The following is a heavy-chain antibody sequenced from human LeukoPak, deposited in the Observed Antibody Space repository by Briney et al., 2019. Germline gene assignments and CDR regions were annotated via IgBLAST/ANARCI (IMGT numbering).Heavy chain of an antibody. CDR1: GFTFSSYS. Sequence: GGSLRLSCAASGFTFSSYSMNWVRQAPGKGLEWVSSVSSSSSYVYYADSVKGRFTISRDNAKNSLYLQMNSLRAEDTAVYYCARDLGGALDAFDIWGQGTMVTVSS. CDR2: VSSSSSYV. J-gene: IGHJ3*02. V-gene: IGHV3-21*01. D-gene: IGHD3-16*01. CDR3: ARDLGGALDAFDI.